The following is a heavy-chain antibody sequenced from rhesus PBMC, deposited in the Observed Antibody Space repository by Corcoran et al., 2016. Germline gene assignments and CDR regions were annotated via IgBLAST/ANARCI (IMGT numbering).Heavy chain of an antibody. D-gene: IGHD5-24*01. J-gene: IGHJ4*01. CDR3: AGKYSGYPEAYDY. CDR1: GGSISSNY. Sequence: QLQLQESGPGLVKPSETLSLTCAVSGGSISSNYWSWIRQPPGKGLEWIGRISGSGGSTDYNPSLKSRVTISTVTSKNQFSLQLRSVSAADTAVYYWAGKYSGYPEAYDYWGQGVLVTVSS. V-gene: IGHV4-173*01. CDR2: ISGSGGST.